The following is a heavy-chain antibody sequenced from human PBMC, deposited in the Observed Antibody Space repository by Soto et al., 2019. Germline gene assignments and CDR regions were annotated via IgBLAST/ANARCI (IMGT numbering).Heavy chain of an antibody. CDR1: GFSVSSNS. J-gene: IGHJ4*02. V-gene: IGHV3-66*01. Sequence: EVQLVESGGGLVQPGGSLRLSCAASGFSVSSNSMTWVRQAPGKGLEWVSIVHSGGSTYYADSVEGRFTISRDNSKNTVYLQLHSLRAEDTAVYYCASGSERLHLVYWGRGTLVTVSS. CDR2: VHSGGST. D-gene: IGHD3-16*01. CDR3: ASGSERLHLVY.